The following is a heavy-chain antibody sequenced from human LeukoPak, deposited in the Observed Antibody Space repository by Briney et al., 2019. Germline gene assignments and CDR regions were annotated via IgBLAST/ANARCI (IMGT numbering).Heavy chain of an antibody. CDR2: ISHSGDS. CDR3: ARGSNSVAY. CDR1: GGSFSDPY. D-gene: IGHD4-23*01. J-gene: IGHJ4*02. V-gene: IGHV4-34*01. Sequence: SETLSLTCAVYGGSFSDPYWSWIRQPPGEGLEWVGEISHSGDSNYNPSLKSRVTISVDTSKNQFSLNLSSVTAADTAVYYCARGSNSVAYWGQGTLVTVSS.